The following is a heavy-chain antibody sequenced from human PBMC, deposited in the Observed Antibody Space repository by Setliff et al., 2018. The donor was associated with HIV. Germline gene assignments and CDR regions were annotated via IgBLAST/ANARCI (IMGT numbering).Heavy chain of an antibody. V-gene: IGHV1-69*13. CDR2: ILPMFVRA. CDR3: ASHRLGCPGALDF. J-gene: IGHJ3*01. CDR1: GGTFNNYP. Sequence: SVKVSCKAYGGTFNNYPITWVRQAPGQGLEWMGGILPMFVRANYAQKFHGRVTITADESTTTAYMDLSSLRSEDKAVYYCASHRLGCPGALDFWGQGTVVTVSS.